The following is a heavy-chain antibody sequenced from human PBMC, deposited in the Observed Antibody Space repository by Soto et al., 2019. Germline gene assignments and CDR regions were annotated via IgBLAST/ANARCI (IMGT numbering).Heavy chain of an antibody. CDR1: GFTFADYA. CDR3: AKEGCGRTSCYLDY. D-gene: IGHD2-2*01. Sequence: VQLVESGGGLVQPGRSLRVSCAASGFTFADYAMHWVRQAPGKGLEWVSSISWNSGSIEYANSVKGRFTISRDNAKNSLYLQMNSLRADDTALYYCAKEGCGRTSCYLDYWGRGTLVSVSS. CDR2: ISWNSGSI. V-gene: IGHV3-9*01. J-gene: IGHJ4*02.